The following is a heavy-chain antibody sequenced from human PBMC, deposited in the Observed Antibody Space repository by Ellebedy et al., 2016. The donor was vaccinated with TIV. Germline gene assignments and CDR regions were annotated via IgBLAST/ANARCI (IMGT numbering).Heavy chain of an antibody. CDR3: ARPLRSTVTTSIYFDH. D-gene: IGHD4-17*01. V-gene: IGHV4-39*01. CDR1: GGSISSSSYF. J-gene: IGHJ4*02. Sequence: SDTLSLTXTASGGSISSSSYFWGWIRQPPGKGLEWIGIIYYSGSTYYNPSLNSRVTISLDTSKNQFSLNLSSVTAADAAVYYCARPLRSTVTTSIYFDHWGQGALVTVSS. CDR2: IYYSGST.